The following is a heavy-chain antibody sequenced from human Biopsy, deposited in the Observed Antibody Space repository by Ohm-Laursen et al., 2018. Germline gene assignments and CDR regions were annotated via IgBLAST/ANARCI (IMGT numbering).Heavy chain of an antibody. D-gene: IGHD4-23*01. CDR3: ARGSNEYGGLYFPH. CDR2: ISHTGYT. V-gene: IGHV4-59*08. CDR1: GFIFSTYT. J-gene: IGHJ1*01. Sequence: SLRLSCAASGFIFSTYTMNWVRQAPGKGLEWIGHISHTGYTGYKSSLKSRVTISLDTSRKHFSLRLTPLAAADTAVYYCARGSNEYGGLYFPHWGQGTLVTVSS.